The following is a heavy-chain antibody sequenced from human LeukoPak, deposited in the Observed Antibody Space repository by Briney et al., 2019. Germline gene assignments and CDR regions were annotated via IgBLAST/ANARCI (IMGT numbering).Heavy chain of an antibody. CDR3: ASLYYYDSSGYWGAFDI. CDR1: GGTFSSYA. Sequence: SVKVSCKASGGTFSSYAISWVRQAPGQGLEWMGGIIPIFGTANYAQKFQGRVTITADESTSTAYMELSSLRSEDTAVYYCASLYYYDSSGYWGAFDIWGQGTMVTVSS. J-gene: IGHJ3*02. CDR2: IIPIFGTA. D-gene: IGHD3-22*01. V-gene: IGHV1-69*13.